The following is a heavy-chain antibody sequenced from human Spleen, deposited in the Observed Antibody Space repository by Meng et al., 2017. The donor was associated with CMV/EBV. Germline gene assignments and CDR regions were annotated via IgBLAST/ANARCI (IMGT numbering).Heavy chain of an antibody. CDR1: GFTFSSYV. D-gene: IGHD6-13*01. J-gene: IGHJ4*02. Sequence: GESLKISCAASGFTFSSYVMSWVRQAPRKGLEWVSAISGSGGSTYYTDSVKGRFTISRDNSRNTLYLQMNSLRAEDTAVYYCAKEDISSWMVDYWGQGTLVTVSS. V-gene: IGHV3-23*01. CDR2: ISGSGGST. CDR3: AKEDISSWMVDY.